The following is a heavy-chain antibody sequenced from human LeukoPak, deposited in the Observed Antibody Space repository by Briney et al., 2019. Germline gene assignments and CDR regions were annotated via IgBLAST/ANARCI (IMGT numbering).Heavy chain of an antibody. D-gene: IGHD1-26*01. V-gene: IGHV3-30*04. Sequence: GGSLRLSCAASGFTFSSYAMHWVRQAPGKGLEWVAVISYDGSNKYYADFVKGRFTISRDNARNPLYLQMNNVRVDDTAVYYCVRDYRGGWNDYWGQGTQVTVSS. CDR1: GFTFSSYA. J-gene: IGHJ4*02. CDR2: ISYDGSNK. CDR3: VRDYRGGWNDY.